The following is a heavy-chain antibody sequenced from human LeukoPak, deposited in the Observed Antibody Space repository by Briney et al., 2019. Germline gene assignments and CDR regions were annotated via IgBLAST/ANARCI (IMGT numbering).Heavy chain of an antibody. Sequence: GGSLRLSCVASGFSFSSYTMCWVRQAPGKGLEWVAKMKEDGSDVYYVDSVKGRFTICRDNAKNSLCLQMSSLRVEDTAVYYCARGGARYLDNWGQGSLVTVSS. J-gene: IGHJ4*02. V-gene: IGHV3-7*01. CDR2: MKEDGSDV. D-gene: IGHD1-14*01. CDR3: ARGGARYLDN. CDR1: GFSFSSYT.